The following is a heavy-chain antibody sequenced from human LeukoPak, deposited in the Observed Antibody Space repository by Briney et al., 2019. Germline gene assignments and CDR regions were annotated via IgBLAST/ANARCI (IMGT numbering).Heavy chain of an antibody. CDR2: ISGSGGST. J-gene: IGHJ6*03. CDR3: AKRGYCSGGSCYSTLGYYYYMDV. D-gene: IGHD2-15*01. Sequence: PGGSLRLSCAASGFTFRSYATSWVRQAPGKGLEWVSAISGSGGSTYYADSVKGRFTISRDNSKNTLYLQMNSLRAEDTAVYYCAKRGYCSGGSCYSTLGYYYYMDVWGKGTTVTVSS. V-gene: IGHV3-23*01. CDR1: GFTFRSYA.